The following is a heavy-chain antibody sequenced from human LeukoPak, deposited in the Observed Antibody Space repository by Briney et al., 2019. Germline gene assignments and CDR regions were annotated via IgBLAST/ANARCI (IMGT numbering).Heavy chain of an antibody. J-gene: IGHJ6*03. CDR2: IYYSGST. Sequence: SETLSLTCTVSGGSISSYYWSWIRQPPGKGLEWIGYIYYSGSTNYNPSLKSRVTISVDTSKNQFSLKLSSVTAADTAVYYCARATMGHYYYCMDVCGKGTTVTVSS. D-gene: IGHD3-10*01. CDR1: GGSISSYY. V-gene: IGHV4-59*01. CDR3: ARATMGHYYYCMDV.